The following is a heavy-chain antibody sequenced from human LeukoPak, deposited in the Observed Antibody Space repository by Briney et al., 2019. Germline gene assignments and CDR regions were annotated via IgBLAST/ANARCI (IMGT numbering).Heavy chain of an antibody. Sequence: SETLSLTCTVSGGSISSNSYYWGWIRQPPGKGLEWSGSIYYTGIAYYNPSLKSRVTISVAPSKNQFSLKLSSVTAADTAVYYCARRNYNWNDFDYWGQGTLVTVSS. CDR3: ARRNYNWNDFDY. J-gene: IGHJ4*02. D-gene: IGHD1-20*01. CDR1: GGSISSNSYY. V-gene: IGHV4-39*01. CDR2: IYYTGIA.